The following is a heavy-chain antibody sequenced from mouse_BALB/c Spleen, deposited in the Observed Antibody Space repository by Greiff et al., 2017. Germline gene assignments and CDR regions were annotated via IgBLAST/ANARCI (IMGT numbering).Heavy chain of an antibody. CDR1: GFTFSSYG. CDR3: AIKDHYSTFSWFAD. Sequence: EVQVVESGGGLVQPGGSLKLSCAASGFTFSSYGMSWVRQTPDKRLELVATINSNDGSTYYPDSVKGGFTITRDNAKNTLYLQMSSLKSEDTAMYYCAIKDHYSTFSWFADWGQGALVTVSA. D-gene: IGHD2-5*01. CDR2: INSNDGST. J-gene: IGHJ3*01. V-gene: IGHV5-6-3*01.